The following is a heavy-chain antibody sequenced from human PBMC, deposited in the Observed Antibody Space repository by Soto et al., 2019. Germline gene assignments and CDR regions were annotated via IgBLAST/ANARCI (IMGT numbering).Heavy chain of an antibody. CDR2: IIPIFGTA. CDR1: GGTFSSYA. CDR3: AREWQWLCLSDYYFDY. J-gene: IGHJ4*02. V-gene: IGHV1-69*12. D-gene: IGHD6-19*01. Sequence: QVQLVQSGAEVKKPGSSVKVSCKASGGTFSSYAISWVRQAPGQGLEWMGGIIPIFGTANYAQKFQGRVTITADESTSTAYMELSSLRSEDTAVYYCAREWQWLCLSDYYFDYWGQGTLVTVSS.